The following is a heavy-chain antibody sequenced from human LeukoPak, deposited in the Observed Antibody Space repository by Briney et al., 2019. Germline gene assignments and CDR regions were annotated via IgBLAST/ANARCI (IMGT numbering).Heavy chain of an antibody. J-gene: IGHJ5*02. CDR2: INAGNGNT. CDR1: GYTFTSYA. V-gene: IGHV1-3*01. D-gene: IGHD3-9*01. Sequence: GASVKVSCKASGYTFTSYAMHWVRQAPGQRLEWMGWINAGNGNTKYSQKFQGRVTITRDTSASTAYMELSSLRSEDTAVYYCARADKYYDILTGAYNWFDPWGQGTLVTVSS. CDR3: ARADKYYDILTGAYNWFDP.